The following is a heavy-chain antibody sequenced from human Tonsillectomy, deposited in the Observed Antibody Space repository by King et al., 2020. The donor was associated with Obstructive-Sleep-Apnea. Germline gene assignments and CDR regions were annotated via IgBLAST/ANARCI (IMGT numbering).Heavy chain of an antibody. CDR1: GYTFTSYG. CDR2: ISAYNGNT. V-gene: IGHV1-18*01. D-gene: IGHD2-2*01. Sequence: QLVQSGAEVKKPGASVKVSCKASGYTFTSYGISWVRQAPGQGLEWMGWISAYNGNTNYAQKLQGRVTMTTDTSTSTAYMELRSLRSDDTAVYYCARDRGRGHIVVVPAATHGMDVWGQGTTVTVSS. CDR3: ARDRGRGHIVVVPAATHGMDV. J-gene: IGHJ6*02.